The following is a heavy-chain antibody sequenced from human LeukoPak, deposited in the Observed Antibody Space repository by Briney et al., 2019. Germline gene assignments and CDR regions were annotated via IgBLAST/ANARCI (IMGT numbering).Heavy chain of an antibody. D-gene: IGHD4-11*01. CDR2: IYDSGST. J-gene: IGHJ4*02. CDR1: GGSISGSY. CDR3: ASLYSNYDPLDY. V-gene: IGHV4-59*13. Sequence: SETLSLTCTVSGGSISGSYWTWIRQPPGKGLEWIAYIYDSGSTNYNPSLKSRVTISVDTSKNQFSLKLSSVTAADTAVYYCASLYSNYDPLDYWGQGTLVTVSS.